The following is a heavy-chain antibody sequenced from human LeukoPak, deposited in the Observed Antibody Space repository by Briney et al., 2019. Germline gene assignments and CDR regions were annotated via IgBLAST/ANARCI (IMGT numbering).Heavy chain of an antibody. D-gene: IGHD3-22*01. V-gene: IGHV1-2*02. CDR1: GYTFTSYG. J-gene: IGHJ4*02. CDR3: ARVIEYYDSSGYYELLY. CDR2: INPNSGGT. Sequence: GASVKVSCKASGYTFTSYGISWVRQAPGQGLEWMGWINPNSGGTNYAQKFQGRVTMTRDTSISTAYMELSRLRSDDTAVYYCARVIEYYDSSGYYELLYRGQGTLVTVSS.